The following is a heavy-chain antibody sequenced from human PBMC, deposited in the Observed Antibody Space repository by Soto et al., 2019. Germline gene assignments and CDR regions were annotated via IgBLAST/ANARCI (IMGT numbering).Heavy chain of an antibody. CDR2: ISSDGSNK. CDR1: GFTFSSYA. V-gene: IGHV3-30-3*01. J-gene: IGHJ5*02. CDR3: ASVIDP. Sequence: GSLRLSWVASGFTFSSYAMHWVRQAPGKGLEWVAVISSDGSNKYYADSVKGRFTISRDNSQNTLYLQMNSLRAEDTAMYYCASVIDPWGQGTLVTVSS.